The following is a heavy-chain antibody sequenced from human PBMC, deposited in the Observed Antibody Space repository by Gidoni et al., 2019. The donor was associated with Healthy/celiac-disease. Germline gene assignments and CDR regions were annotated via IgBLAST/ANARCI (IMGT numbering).Heavy chain of an antibody. CDR2: NYYSGST. Sequence: QVQLQESRPGLVKPSETLSLTCPVSGGSISSYYWSWIRQPPGKGLEWIGNNYYSGSTNYNPSLKSRVTVSVDTSKNQFSLKLSSVTAADTAVYYCAGEYSGYDFAFDIWGQGTMVTVSS. D-gene: IGHD5-12*01. J-gene: IGHJ3*02. V-gene: IGHV4-59*01. CDR1: GGSISSYY. CDR3: AGEYSGYDFAFDI.